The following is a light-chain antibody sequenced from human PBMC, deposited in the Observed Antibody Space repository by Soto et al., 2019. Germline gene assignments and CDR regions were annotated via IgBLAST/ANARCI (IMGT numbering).Light chain of an antibody. CDR3: QQGSSTPFT. CDR1: QSITTY. CDR2: AAS. Sequence: DIQMTQSPSSLSASVGDRVTITCRASQSITTYLNWYQHKPGKAPNLLICAASSLPSGVPSRFSGSGSGTEFTLTSSSLQPEDSATYYWQQGSSTPFTFGPGTKVDIK. J-gene: IGKJ3*01. V-gene: IGKV1-39*01.